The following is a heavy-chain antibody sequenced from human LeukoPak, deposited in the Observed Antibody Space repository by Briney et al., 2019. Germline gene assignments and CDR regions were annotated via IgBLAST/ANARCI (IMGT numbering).Heavy chain of an antibody. CDR3: VRDGEGVAISVNYWFDP. CDR2: MRPTDGYT. V-gene: IGHV1-46*01. Sequence: ASVKVSCKASGFSLTNNYMHWVRQAPGQGLEWMGYMRPTDGYTGFAPKFQGRVTMTRDTSISTAYMELRGLRSEDTAVYYCVRDGEGVAISVNYWFDPWGQGTLVTVSS. J-gene: IGHJ5*02. CDR1: GFSLTNNY. D-gene: IGHD3-10*01.